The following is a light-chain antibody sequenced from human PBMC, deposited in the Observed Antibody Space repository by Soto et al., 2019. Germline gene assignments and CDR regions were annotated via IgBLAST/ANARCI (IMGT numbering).Light chain of an antibody. CDR1: QDISSW. CDR3: QQTSSFPLT. V-gene: IGKV1-12*01. J-gene: IGKJ4*01. Sequence: DIQMTQSPSSVSASVGDRVTITCRASQDISSWLAWYQQKPGKAPKLLLYAASSLQSGVPSRFSGSASGTEFTPTINSLQPEDFATYYCQQTSSFPLTFCGGTKGEIK. CDR2: AAS.